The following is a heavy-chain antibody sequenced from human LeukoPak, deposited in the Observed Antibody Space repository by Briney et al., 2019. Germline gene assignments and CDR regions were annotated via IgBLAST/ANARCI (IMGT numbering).Heavy chain of an antibody. Sequence: PGGSLRLSCAASGFTFISYAMHWVRQAPGKGLEWVAVIWYDGSNKYYADSVKGRFTISRDNSKNTLYLQMNSLRAEDTAVYYCARDYDSSGYGDYYYYGMDVWGQGTTVTVSS. CDR3: ARDYDSSGYGDYYYYGMDV. V-gene: IGHV3-30*04. CDR2: IWYDGSNK. J-gene: IGHJ6*02. D-gene: IGHD3-22*01. CDR1: GFTFISYA.